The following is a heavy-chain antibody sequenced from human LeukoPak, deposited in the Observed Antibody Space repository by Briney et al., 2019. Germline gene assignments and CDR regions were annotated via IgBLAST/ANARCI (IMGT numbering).Heavy chain of an antibody. CDR2: ISYDGSNK. J-gene: IGHJ4*02. CDR1: GFTFSSYA. D-gene: IGHD3-10*01. Sequence: PGGSLRLSCAASGFTFSSYAMHWVRQAPGKGLEWVAVISYDGSNKYYADSVKGRFTISRDNSKNTLYLQMNSLRAEDTAVYYCARDGGATMVRGVATYDSWGQGTLVTVSS. CDR3: ARDGGATMVRGVATYDS. V-gene: IGHV3-30-3*01.